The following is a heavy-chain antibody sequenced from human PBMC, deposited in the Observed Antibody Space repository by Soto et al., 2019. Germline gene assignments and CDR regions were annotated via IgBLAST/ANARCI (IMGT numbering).Heavy chain of an antibody. V-gene: IGHV4-4*07. J-gene: IGHJ6*02. CDR1: GGSISSYY. CDR3: AGDGRDRYGLDV. Sequence: SETLSLTCTVSGGSISSYYWSWIRQSAGRGLEWIGRIYNGGNTQYNPSLKSRVTMSADTSKNQFSLRLNSVTAADTAVYYCAGDGRDRYGLDVGGQGTTVTVSS. CDR2: IYNGGNT. D-gene: IGHD3-16*02.